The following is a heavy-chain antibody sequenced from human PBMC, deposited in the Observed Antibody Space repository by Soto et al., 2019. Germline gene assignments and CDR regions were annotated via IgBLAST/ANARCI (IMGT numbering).Heavy chain of an antibody. V-gene: IGHV3-33*01. Sequence: PGGSLRLSCAASGFTFSSYGMHWVSQAPGKGLEWVAVIWYDGSNKYYADSVKGRFTISRDNSKNTLYLQMNSLRAEDTAVYYCARGGSLPDYYYYMDVWGKGTTVTVSS. CDR2: IWYDGSNK. CDR3: ARGGSLPDYYYYMDV. CDR1: GFTFSSYG. D-gene: IGHD3-10*01. J-gene: IGHJ6*03.